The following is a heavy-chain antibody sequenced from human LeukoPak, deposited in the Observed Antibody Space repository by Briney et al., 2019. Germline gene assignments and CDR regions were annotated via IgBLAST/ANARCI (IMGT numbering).Heavy chain of an antibody. Sequence: GGSLRLSCAASGFTVSSNYMSWVRQAPGKGLEWVSVIYSGGSTYYADSVKGRFTISRDNSKNTLHLQMNSLRAEDTAVYYCARETIAAAGIWFDPWGQGTLVTVSS. J-gene: IGHJ5*02. CDR3: ARETIAAAGIWFDP. CDR2: IYSGGST. V-gene: IGHV3-66*01. CDR1: GFTVSSNY. D-gene: IGHD6-13*01.